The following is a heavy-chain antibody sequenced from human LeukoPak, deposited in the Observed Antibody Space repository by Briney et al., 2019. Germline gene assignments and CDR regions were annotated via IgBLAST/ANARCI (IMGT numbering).Heavy chain of an antibody. J-gene: IGHJ5*02. Sequence: SQTLSLTCTVSGGSISSGSYYWSWIRQPAGKGLEWIGRIYTSGSTNYNPSLKSRVTISVDTSKNQFSLRLNSVTAADTAVYYCARDVYYYDSSGYYRNWFDPWGQGTLVTVSS. CDR2: IYTSGST. D-gene: IGHD3-22*01. CDR1: GGSISSGSYY. V-gene: IGHV4-61*02. CDR3: ARDVYYYDSSGYYRNWFDP.